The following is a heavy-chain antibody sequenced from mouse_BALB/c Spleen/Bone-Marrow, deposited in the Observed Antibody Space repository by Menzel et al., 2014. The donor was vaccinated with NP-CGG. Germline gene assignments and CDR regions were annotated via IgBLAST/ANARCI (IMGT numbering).Heavy chain of an antibody. CDR3: ARGNYEAMDY. V-gene: IGHV1-7*01. CDR1: GYTFTSYW. Sequence: VQLQQSGAELAKPGASVKMSCKASGYTFTSYWMHWVKQRPGQGLEWIGYINPSTGYTEYNQKFKDMATLTADKSSSTAYMQLSSLTSEDSAVYYCARGNYEAMDYWGQGTSVTVSS. J-gene: IGHJ4*01. D-gene: IGHD2-1*01. CDR2: INPSTGYT.